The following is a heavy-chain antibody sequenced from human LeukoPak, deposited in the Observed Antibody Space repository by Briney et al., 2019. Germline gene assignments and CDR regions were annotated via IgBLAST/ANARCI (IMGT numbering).Heavy chain of an antibody. D-gene: IGHD6-19*01. Sequence: SETLSLTCTVSGGSISSSTYYWAWVRQPPGKGLEWIGSIYHSGSIYYNPSLKSRVTISVDTSKNQFSLKLSSVTAADTAVYCCARGGGYSSGWYKSPGDYYYYMDVWGKGTTVTISS. CDR1: GGSISSSTYY. CDR2: IYHSGSI. CDR3: ARGGGYSSGWYKSPGDYYYYMDV. J-gene: IGHJ6*03. V-gene: IGHV4-39*07.